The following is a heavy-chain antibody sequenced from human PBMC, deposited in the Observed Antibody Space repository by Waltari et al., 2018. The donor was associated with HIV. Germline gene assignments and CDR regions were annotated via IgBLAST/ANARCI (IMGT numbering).Heavy chain of an antibody. J-gene: IGHJ5*01. CDR1: GGSVSRSSYY. V-gene: IGHV4-39*07. D-gene: IGHD3-10*01. Sequence: QLQLQQSGPGLVKSSETLSLTCTVSGGSVSRSSYYWDWIRQPPGRGLEWIGLIYYLGRANYDSSLKSRVIMSIDTSKNQFSLNLSSVTAADTAVYYCVRRDARTGSGWFDSWGQGTLVTVSS. CDR2: IYYLGRA. CDR3: VRRDARTGSGWFDS.